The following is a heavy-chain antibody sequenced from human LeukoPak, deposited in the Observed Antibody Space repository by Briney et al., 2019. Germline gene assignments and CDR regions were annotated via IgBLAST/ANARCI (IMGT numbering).Heavy chain of an antibody. J-gene: IGHJ4*02. D-gene: IGHD2-15*01. CDR2: IRASGDRT. Sequence: GGSLRLSCAASGFTVSNNYMSWVRQAPGKGLEWVSTIRASGDRTYYAESVKGRFTMSGDKSKNTLYLQMSNLRAEDTAVYHCAVLAVPAVGYWGQGTLVIVSS. V-gene: IGHV3-23*01. CDR1: GFTVSNNY. CDR3: AVLAVPAVGY.